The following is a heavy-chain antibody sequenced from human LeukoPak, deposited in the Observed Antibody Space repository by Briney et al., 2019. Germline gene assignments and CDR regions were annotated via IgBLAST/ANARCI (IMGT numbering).Heavy chain of an antibody. CDR1: GFTFSDYY. CDR3: AREGCSGGSCYSGYYYYGMDV. V-gene: IGHV3-11*01. D-gene: IGHD2-15*01. J-gene: IGHJ6*02. Sequence: GGSLRLSCAASGFTFSDYYMSWIRQAPGKGLEWVSYISSSGSTIYYADSVEGRFTISRDNAKNSLYLQMNSLRAEDTAVYYCAREGCSGGSCYSGYYYYGMDVWGQGTTVTVSS. CDR2: ISSSGSTI.